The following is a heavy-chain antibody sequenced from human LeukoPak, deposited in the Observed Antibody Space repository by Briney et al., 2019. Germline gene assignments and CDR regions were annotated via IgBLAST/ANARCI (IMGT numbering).Heavy chain of an antibody. V-gene: IGHV3-30*02. Sequence: GGSLRLSCAASGFTFSSYGMHWVRQAPGKGLEWVAFIRYDGRNKYYADSVKGRFTISRDNSKNTLYLQMNSLRAEDTAVFYCAKAAMSYCSSTSCFFDYWGQGTLVTVSS. CDR2: IRYDGRNK. CDR3: AKAAMSYCSSTSCFFDY. D-gene: IGHD2-2*01. J-gene: IGHJ4*02. CDR1: GFTFSSYG.